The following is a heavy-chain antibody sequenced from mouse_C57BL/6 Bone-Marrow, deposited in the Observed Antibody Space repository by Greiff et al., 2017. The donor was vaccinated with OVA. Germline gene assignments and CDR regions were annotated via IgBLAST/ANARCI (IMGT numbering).Heavy chain of an antibody. V-gene: IGHV10-3*01. D-gene: IGHD1-1*01. CDR1: GFTFNTYA. CDR2: IRSKSSNYAT. J-gene: IGHJ1*03. Sequence: EVQLVESGGGLVQPKGSLKLSCAASGFTFNTYAMHWVRQAPGKGLEWVARIRSKSSNYATYYADSVKDRFTISRDDSQSMLYLQMNNLKTENTAMYYCVGDRLRITTVVADWYFDVWGTGTTVTVSS. CDR3: VGDRLRITTVVADWYFDV.